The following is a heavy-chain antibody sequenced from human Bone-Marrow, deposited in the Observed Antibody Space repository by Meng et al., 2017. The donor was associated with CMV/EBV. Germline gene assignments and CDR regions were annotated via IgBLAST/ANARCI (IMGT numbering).Heavy chain of an antibody. J-gene: IGHJ6*02. CDR1: GFTFSSYA. D-gene: IGHD3-9*01. V-gene: IGHV3-23*03. CDR3: ARGNDILTGSTSLPFDYYGMDV. CDR2: IYSGGSST. Sequence: GESLKISCAASGFTFSSYAMSWVRQAPGKGLEWVSVIYSGGSSTYDADSVKGRFTISRDNSKNTLYLQMNSLRAEDTAVYYCARGNDILTGSTSLPFDYYGMDVWGQGTTVTVSS.